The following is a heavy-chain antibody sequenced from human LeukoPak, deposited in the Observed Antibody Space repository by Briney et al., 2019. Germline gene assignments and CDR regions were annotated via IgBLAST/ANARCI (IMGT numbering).Heavy chain of an antibody. CDR3: ARVGRLQSYYYYYMDV. V-gene: IGHV1-2*02. CDR2: INPNSGGT. J-gene: IGHJ6*03. CDR1: GYTFTGYY. D-gene: IGHD5-24*01. Sequence: GASVKVSCKASGYTFTGYYMHWVRQAPGQGLEWMGWINPNSGGTNYAQKFQGRVTMTRDTSISTAYMELSRLRSDDTAVYYCARVGRLQSYYYYYMDVWGKGTTVTVSS.